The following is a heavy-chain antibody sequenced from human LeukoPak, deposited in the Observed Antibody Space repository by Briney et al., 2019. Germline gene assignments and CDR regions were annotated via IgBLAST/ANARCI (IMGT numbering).Heavy chain of an antibody. V-gene: IGHV1-2*02. Sequence: ASVKVSCKASGYXFTDYYMHWVRQAPGQGLEWMGWINPKTGSTNYPQKFQGRVTMTRDTSISTVNMELSRLRSDDTAVYFCARDLDDAFDIWGQGTVVTVSS. J-gene: IGHJ3*02. CDR2: INPKTGST. D-gene: IGHD1-1*01. CDR1: GYXFTDYY. CDR3: ARDLDDAFDI.